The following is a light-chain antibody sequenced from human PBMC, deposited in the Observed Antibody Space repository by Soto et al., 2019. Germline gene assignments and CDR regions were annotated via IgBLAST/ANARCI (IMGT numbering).Light chain of an antibody. J-gene: IGLJ1*01. CDR2: EVN. CDR3: SSYSISTAYL. Sequence: QSSLKHPASVPRSPGHSITISCTVPISYVGGYYYVSWYQLHPGKAPKLMVFEVNNRPSGVSYRFSGSKSGNTASLTISGLQAEDEADYFCSSYSISTAYLFGTGTKVT. CDR1: ISYVGGYYY. V-gene: IGLV2-14*01.